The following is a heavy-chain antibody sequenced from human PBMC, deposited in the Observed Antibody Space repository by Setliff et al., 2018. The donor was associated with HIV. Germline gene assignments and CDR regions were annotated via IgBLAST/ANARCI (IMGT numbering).Heavy chain of an antibody. D-gene: IGHD1-26*01. CDR2: TYHSGST. CDR1: GGFIKNSNYY. V-gene: IGHV4-39*01. J-gene: IGHJ4*02. CDR3: ARHTVGAFDY. Sequence: PSETLSLTCTVYGGFIKNSNYYWGWIRQPPGKGLEWIGSTYHSGSTYYNPSLKSRVTISVDTSKNQFSLKLSSVTAADTAVYYCARHTVGAFDYWGQGTLVTVSS.